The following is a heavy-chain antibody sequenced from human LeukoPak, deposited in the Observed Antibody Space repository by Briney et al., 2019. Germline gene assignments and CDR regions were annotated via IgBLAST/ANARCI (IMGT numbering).Heavy chain of an antibody. CDR1: GFTFSSYA. D-gene: IGHD2-15*01. J-gene: IGHJ4*02. V-gene: IGHV3-23*01. CDR2: ISGSGSST. Sequence: QPGGSLRLSCAGSGFTFSSYAMSWVRQAPGRGLERVATISGSGSSTYYGDSVKGRFTISRDNSRGTLWLQMNSLRAEDTAVYYCAKDDRELQVVAVRYWGQGTLVTVSS. CDR3: AKDDRELQVVAVRY.